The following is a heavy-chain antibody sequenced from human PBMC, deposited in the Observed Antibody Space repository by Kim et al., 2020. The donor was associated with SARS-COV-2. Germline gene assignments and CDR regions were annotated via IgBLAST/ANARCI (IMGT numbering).Heavy chain of an antibody. D-gene: IGHD1-26*01. V-gene: IGHV1-2*02. CDR2: INPNSGGT. Sequence: ASVKVSCKASGYTFTGYYMHWVRQAPGQGLEWMGWINPNSGGTNYAQKFQGRVTMTRDTSISTAYMELSRLRSDDTAVYYCARDPGLLAMYYFDYWGQGTLVTVSS. CDR1: GYTFTGYY. J-gene: IGHJ4*02. CDR3: ARDPGLLAMYYFDY.